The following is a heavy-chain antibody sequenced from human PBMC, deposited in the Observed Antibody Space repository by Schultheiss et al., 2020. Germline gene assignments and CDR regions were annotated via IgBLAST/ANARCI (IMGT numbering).Heavy chain of an antibody. D-gene: IGHD6-6*01. CDR3: AKVVQVWFDP. V-gene: IGHV3-9*01. CDR2: ISSSSSYI. J-gene: IGHJ5*02. Sequence: SLKISCAASGFTFDDYAMHWVRQAPGKGLEWVSSISSSSSYIYYADSVKGRFTISRDNAKNSLYLQMNSLRAEDTALYYCAKVVQVWFDPWGQGTLVTVSS. CDR1: GFTFDDYA.